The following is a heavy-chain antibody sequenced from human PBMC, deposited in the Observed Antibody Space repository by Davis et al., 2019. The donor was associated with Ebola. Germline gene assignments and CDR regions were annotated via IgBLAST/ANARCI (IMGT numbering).Heavy chain of an antibody. J-gene: IGHJ6*02. Sequence: GESLKISCAASVFTFRYYYMSWIRQAPGKGLEWVSYISSSGSIIYYADSVKGRFTISRDNAKNSLYLQMNSLRAEDTAVYYCARVSEYYGMDVWGQGTTVTVSS. CDR2: ISSSGSII. V-gene: IGHV3-11*01. CDR1: VFTFRYYY. CDR3: ARVSEYYGMDV. D-gene: IGHD4-23*01.